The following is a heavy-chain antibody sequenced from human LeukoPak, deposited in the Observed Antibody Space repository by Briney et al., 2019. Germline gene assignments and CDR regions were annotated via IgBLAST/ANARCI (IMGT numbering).Heavy chain of an antibody. CDR2: INSDGSST. Sequence: GGSLRLSCAASGFTFSTYWMHWVRQAPGKGLVWVSRINSDGSSTSYADSVKGRFTISRDNAKNTLYLQVNSLRAEDTAVYYCASCLSSSWYTNDYWGQGTLFTVSS. V-gene: IGHV3-74*01. CDR3: ASCLSSSWYTNDY. CDR1: GFTFSTYW. J-gene: IGHJ4*02. D-gene: IGHD6-13*01.